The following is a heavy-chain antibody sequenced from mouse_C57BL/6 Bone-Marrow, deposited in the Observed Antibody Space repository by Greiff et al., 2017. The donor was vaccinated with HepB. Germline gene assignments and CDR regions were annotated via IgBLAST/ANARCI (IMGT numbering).Heavy chain of an antibody. V-gene: IGHV1-18*01. CDR1: GYTFTDYN. CDR2: INPNNGGT. J-gene: IGHJ2*01. CDR3: ARERITTVGYYFDY. Sequence: EVQLQQSGPELVKPGASVKIPCKASGYTFTDYNMDWVKQSHGKSLEWIGDINPNNGGTIYNQKFKGKATLTVDKSSSTAYMELRSLTSEDTAVYYCARERITTVGYYFDYWGQGTTLTVSS. D-gene: IGHD1-1*01.